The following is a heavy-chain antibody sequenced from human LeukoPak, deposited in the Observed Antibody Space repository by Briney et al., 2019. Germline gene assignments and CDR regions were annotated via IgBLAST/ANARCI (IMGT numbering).Heavy chain of an antibody. CDR1: GGSISSGSYY. CDR2: IYTSGST. V-gene: IGHV4-61*02. CDR3: ARGRGWLRPFDY. Sequence: SQTLSLTCTVSGGSISSGSYYWSWIRQPAGKGLEWIGRIYTSGSTNYNPSLKSRVTISVDTSKNQFSLKLSSVTAADTAVYYCARGRGWLRPFDYWGQGTLVTVSS. J-gene: IGHJ4*02. D-gene: IGHD5-12*01.